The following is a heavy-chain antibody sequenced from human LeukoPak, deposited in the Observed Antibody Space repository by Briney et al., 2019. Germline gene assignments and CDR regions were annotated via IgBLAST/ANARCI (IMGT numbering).Heavy chain of an antibody. CDR1: GFTFSSYG. CDR3: AGEYDYYDSSGYLQYFQH. V-gene: IGHV3-33*01. Sequence: GGSLRLSCAASGFTFSSYGMHWVRQAPGKGLEWVAVIWYDGSNKYYADSVKGRFTISRDNSKNTLYLQMNSLRAEDTAVYYCAGEYDYYDSSGYLQYFQHWGQGTLVTVSS. J-gene: IGHJ1*01. CDR2: IWYDGSNK. D-gene: IGHD3-22*01.